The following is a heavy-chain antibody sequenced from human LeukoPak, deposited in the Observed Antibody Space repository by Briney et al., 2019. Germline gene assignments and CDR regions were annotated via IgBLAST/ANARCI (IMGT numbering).Heavy chain of an antibody. CDR1: GFTFRSYE. CDR3: ATFIIGPTIDY. CDR2: ISGSGSSI. D-gene: IGHD3-10*01. J-gene: IGHJ4*02. V-gene: IGHV3-48*03. Sequence: PGGSLRLSCAASGFTFRSYEMNWVRQAPGKGLEWVSYISGSGSSIYYADSVKGRFTISRDNAKNSVHLQMNSLRAGDTAVYYCATFIIGPTIDYWGQGTLVTVSS.